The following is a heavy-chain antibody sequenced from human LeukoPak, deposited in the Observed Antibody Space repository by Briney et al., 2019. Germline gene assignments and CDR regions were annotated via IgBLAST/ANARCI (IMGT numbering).Heavy chain of an antibody. CDR1: GFTFSSYS. J-gene: IGHJ4*02. Sequence: PGGSLRLSCAASGFTFSSYSMNWVRQAPGKGLEWISYISSSGSTTYYSDSVKGRFAISRDNAKNSLYLQMNSLRAEDTAVYYCARAGPYSGRFDYWGQGTLVTVSS. V-gene: IGHV3-48*04. CDR3: ARAGPYSGRFDY. CDR2: ISSSGSTT. D-gene: IGHD5-12*01.